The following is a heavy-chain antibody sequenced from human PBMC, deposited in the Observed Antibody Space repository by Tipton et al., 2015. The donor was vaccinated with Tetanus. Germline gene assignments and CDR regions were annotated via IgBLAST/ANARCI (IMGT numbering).Heavy chain of an antibody. Sequence: LRLSCTVSGASFSSGDYYWSWIRKPPGKDLEWIGYIYQTGTTYYNPSLKSRATISVDRSKNQFSLKLSSVTAADTAVYFCARGGTMVHGVILQDHFYYWGQGTLVTVSS. CDR3: ARGGTMVHGVILQDHFYY. J-gene: IGHJ4*02. D-gene: IGHD3-10*01. CDR1: GASFSSGDYY. V-gene: IGHV4-30-4*01. CDR2: IYQTGTT.